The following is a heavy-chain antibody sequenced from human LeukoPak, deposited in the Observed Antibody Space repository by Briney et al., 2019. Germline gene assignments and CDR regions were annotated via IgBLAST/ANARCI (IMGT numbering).Heavy chain of an antibody. V-gene: IGHV4-4*07. J-gene: IGHJ4*02. CDR1: GGSITSSY. D-gene: IGHD2-15*01. CDR2: IYSNENT. CDR3: ARGGTTPYYFDD. Sequence: SETLSLTCTVSGGSITSSYWSWIRQPAGKGLEWIGRIYSNENTNYNPSLKSRVTMSVDTSKNQFSLKLSSVTAADTAVYYCARGGTTPYYFDDWGQGTLVTVSS.